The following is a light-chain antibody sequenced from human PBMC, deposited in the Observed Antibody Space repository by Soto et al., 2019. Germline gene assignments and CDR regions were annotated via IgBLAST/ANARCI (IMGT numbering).Light chain of an antibody. Sequence: DIQMTQSPSTLSAADGDRVTITCRASQNIYIWLAWYQQKPGKAPRVVINKASTLESGVPSRFSGSGLGTEFTLTIDSLQPDDFATYYCQHFNDYYVAFGQGTRVEVK. CDR3: QHFNDYYVA. V-gene: IGKV1-5*03. CDR1: QNIYIW. J-gene: IGKJ1*01. CDR2: KAS.